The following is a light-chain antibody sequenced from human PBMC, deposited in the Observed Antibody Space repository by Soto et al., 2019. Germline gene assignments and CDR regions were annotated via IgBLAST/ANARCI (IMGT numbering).Light chain of an antibody. CDR3: SSYAGSSNV. V-gene: IGLV2-8*01. CDR1: SSDVGGYNY. CDR2: GVS. J-gene: IGLJ1*01. Sequence: QSVLTQPPSASGSPGQSVTISCTGTSSDVGGYNYVSWYQQHPGKAPKFIIYGVSKRPSGVPDRFSGSKSGNTASLTVSGLQAEDEADYYCSSYAGSSNVFGTGTKVTVL.